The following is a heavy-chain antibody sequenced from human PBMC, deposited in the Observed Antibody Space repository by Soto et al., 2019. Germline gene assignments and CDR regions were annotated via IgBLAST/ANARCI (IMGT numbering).Heavy chain of an antibody. Sequence: QVQLVQSGAEVKKPGASVKVSCKASGYTFTSSGMSWVRQAPGQGLEWMGWISAHTGSSEYAQRFQGRVTMTTDRPTSTAYMELRSLRSDDTAVYYCARAFVYQGSDSRGYSFDAFDFWGPGTLVTVSS. CDR1: GYTFTSSG. CDR2: ISAHTGSS. D-gene: IGHD3-22*01. CDR3: ARAFVYQGSDSRGYSFDAFDF. V-gene: IGHV1-18*01. J-gene: IGHJ3*01.